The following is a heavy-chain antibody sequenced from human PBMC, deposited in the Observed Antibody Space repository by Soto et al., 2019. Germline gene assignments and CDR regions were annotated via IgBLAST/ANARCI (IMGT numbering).Heavy chain of an antibody. Sequence: GGSLRLSCAASGFTFSSYSMNWVRQAPGKGLEWVSSISSSSYIYYADSVKGRFTISRDNAKNSLYLQMNSLRAEDTAVYYCARSGYYDSSGYLPGPWGQGTLVTVSS. J-gene: IGHJ5*02. CDR2: ISSSSYI. CDR3: ARSGYYDSSGYLPGP. V-gene: IGHV3-21*01. D-gene: IGHD3-22*01. CDR1: GFTFSSYS.